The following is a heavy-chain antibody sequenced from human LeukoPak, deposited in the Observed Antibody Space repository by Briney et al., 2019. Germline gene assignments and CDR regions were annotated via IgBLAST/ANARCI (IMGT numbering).Heavy chain of an antibody. Sequence: ASVKVSCKASGYTFTGYDMHWVRQAPGQGLEWLGWINPNSGGTNYAQKFQGRITMTRDTSISTAYMELSRLRSDDTAVYYCARDSGTWSWSGGYFDYWGQGTLVTVSS. CDR3: ARDSGTWSWSGGYFDY. J-gene: IGHJ4*02. V-gene: IGHV1-2*02. CDR2: INPNSGGT. CDR1: GYTFTGYD. D-gene: IGHD3-10*01.